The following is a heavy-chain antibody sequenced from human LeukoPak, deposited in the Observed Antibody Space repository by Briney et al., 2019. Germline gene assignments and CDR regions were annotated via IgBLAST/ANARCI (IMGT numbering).Heavy chain of an antibody. Sequence: GGSLRLSCAVSGFTFSSYSMNWVRQAPGKGLEWVSSISSSSSYIYYADSVKGRFTISRDNAKNSLYLQMNSLRAEDTAVYYCASDALYSYCSSTSCYGPNDYWGQGTLVTVSS. V-gene: IGHV3-21*01. CDR1: GFTFSSYS. CDR2: ISSSSSYI. D-gene: IGHD2-2*01. CDR3: ASDALYSYCSSTSCYGPNDY. J-gene: IGHJ4*02.